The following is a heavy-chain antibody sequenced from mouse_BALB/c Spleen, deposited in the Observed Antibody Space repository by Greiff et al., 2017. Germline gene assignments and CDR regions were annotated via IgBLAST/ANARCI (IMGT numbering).Heavy chain of an antibody. CDR3: ARRTYYYGSPTGYFDY. J-gene: IGHJ2*01. CDR2: ILPGSGST. CDR1: GYTFSSYW. D-gene: IGHD1-1*01. V-gene: IGHV1-9*01. Sequence: QVQLQQSGAELMKPGASVKISCKATGYTFSSYWIEWVKQRPGHGLEWIGEILPGSGSTNYNEKFKGKATFTADTSSNTAYMQLSSLTSEDSAVYYCARRTYYYGSPTGYFDYWGQGTTLTVSS.